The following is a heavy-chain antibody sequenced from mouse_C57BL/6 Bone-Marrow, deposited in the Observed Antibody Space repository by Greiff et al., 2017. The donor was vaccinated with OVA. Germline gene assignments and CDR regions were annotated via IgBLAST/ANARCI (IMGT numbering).Heavy chain of an antibody. CDR2: IDPETGGT. J-gene: IGHJ2*01. Sequence: VKLMESGAELVRPGASVTLSCKASGYTFTDYEMHWVKQTPVHGLEWIGAIDPETGGTAYNQKFKGKAILTAANSSSTAYMELRSLTSEDSAVYYCTRSYSNYGDFDYWGQGTTLTVSS. D-gene: IGHD2-5*01. CDR1: GYTFTDYE. CDR3: TRSYSNYGDFDY. V-gene: IGHV1-15*01.